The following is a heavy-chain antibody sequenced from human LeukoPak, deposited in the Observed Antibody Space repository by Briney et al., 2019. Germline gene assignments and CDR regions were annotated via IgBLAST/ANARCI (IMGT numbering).Heavy chain of an antibody. D-gene: IGHD3-10*01. CDR2: IYYSGST. CDR3: ARDGGEYYYGSGSYYNGSYYYYGMDV. V-gene: IGHV4-59*01. J-gene: IGHJ6*02. CDR1: GGSFSSYY. Sequence: SETLSLTCAVYGGSFSSYYWSWIRQPPGKGLEWIGYIYYSGSTNYNPSLKSRVTISVDTSKNQFSLKLSSVTAADTAVYYCARDGGEYYYGSGSYYNGSYYYYGMDVWGQGTTVTVSS.